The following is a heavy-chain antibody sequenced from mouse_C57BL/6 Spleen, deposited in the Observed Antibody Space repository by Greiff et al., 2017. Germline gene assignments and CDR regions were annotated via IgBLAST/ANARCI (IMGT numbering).Heavy chain of an antibody. CDR2: ISSGGSYT. D-gene: IGHD1-1*01. CDR3: ARYYYGSSNYYAMDY. V-gene: IGHV5-6*01. CDR1: GFTFSSYG. Sequence: EVHLVESGGDLVKPGGSLKLSCAASGFTFSSYGMSWVRQTPDKRLEWVATISSGGSYTYYPDSVKGRFTISRDNAKNTLYLQMSSLKSEDTAMYYCARYYYGSSNYYAMDYWGQGTSVTVSS. J-gene: IGHJ4*01.